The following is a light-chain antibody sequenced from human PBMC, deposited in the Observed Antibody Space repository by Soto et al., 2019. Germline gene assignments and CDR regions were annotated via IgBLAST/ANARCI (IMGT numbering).Light chain of an antibody. CDR1: SSDVGTYDL. V-gene: IGLV2-23*01. CDR2: EAT. Sequence: QSVLTQPASVSGSPGQSITISCTGTSSDVGTYDLVSWYQHHPGAAHKLMIYEATRRPSGISNRFSGSKSGNTASLTISGLQAEDEADYYCCSFAGSNSWVFGGGTKLTVL. J-gene: IGLJ3*02. CDR3: CSFAGSNSWV.